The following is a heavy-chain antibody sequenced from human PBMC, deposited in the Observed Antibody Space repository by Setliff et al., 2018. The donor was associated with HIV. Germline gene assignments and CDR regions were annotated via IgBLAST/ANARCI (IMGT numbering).Heavy chain of an antibody. CDR3: AIDHVTNIAESGYGYTRIDP. CDR1: GDSINSGDYY. V-gene: IGHV4-30-4*01. J-gene: IGHJ5*02. D-gene: IGHD5-18*01. CDR2: IHYSGST. Sequence: SETLSLTCTVSGDSINSGDYYWSWIRQSPGKGLEWIGYIHYSGSTYFNPSLKSRVSISTDTSKNQFSLKLTSVTAADTAVYYCAIDHVTNIAESGYGYTRIDPWGPGISVTVSS.